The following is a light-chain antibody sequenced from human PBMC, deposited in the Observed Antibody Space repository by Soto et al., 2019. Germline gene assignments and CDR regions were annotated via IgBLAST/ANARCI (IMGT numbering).Light chain of an antibody. V-gene: IGKV1-39*01. CDR3: QQSYSTLVT. CDR1: QSISSS. J-gene: IGKJ1*01. CDR2: AAS. Sequence: DIQMTQSPSSLSASVGDRVTITCRASQSISSSLNWYQQKPGKAPKLLIYAASSLQSGVPSRFSGSGSGTDFTLTIICLQPEDFATYYCQQSYSTLVTFGQGTKVDIK.